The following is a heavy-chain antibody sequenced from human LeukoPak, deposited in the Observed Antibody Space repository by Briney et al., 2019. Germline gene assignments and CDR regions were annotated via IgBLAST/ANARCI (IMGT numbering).Heavy chain of an antibody. D-gene: IGHD6-6*01. CDR2: IYHSGST. CDR3: ATGYSSSNFDY. Sequence: SETLSLTCAVSGYSISSGYYWGWIRQPPGKGLEWIGSIYHSGSTYYNPSLKSRVTISVDTSKNQFSLKLSSVTAADTAVYYCATGYSSSNFDYWGQGTPVTVSS. CDR1: GYSISSGYY. V-gene: IGHV4-38-2*01. J-gene: IGHJ4*02.